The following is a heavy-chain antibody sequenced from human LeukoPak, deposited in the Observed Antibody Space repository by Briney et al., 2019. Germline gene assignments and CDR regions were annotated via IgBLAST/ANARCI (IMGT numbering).Heavy chain of an antibody. J-gene: IGHJ4*02. CDR3: ARGGTTGLIDY. Sequence: SQTLSLTCTVSDGSISSHYWNWIRQPPGKGLEWLGYIYSRGGSNYSPALKSRVTISLATSKNHFSLKLSSVTAADTALYYCARGGTTGLIDYWGQGTLVTVSS. V-gene: IGHV4-59*11. D-gene: IGHD1-1*01. CDR2: IYSRGGS. CDR1: DGSISSHY.